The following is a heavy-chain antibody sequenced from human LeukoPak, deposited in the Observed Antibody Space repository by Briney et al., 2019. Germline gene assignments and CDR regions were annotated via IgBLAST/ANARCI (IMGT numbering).Heavy chain of an antibody. J-gene: IGHJ6*03. CDR1: GFTFSSYS. CDR2: ISSRSTYI. CDR3: ARVEYNWNLYYYYYMDV. Sequence: GGSLRLSCAASGFTFSSYSMNWVRQTPGKGLEWVSHISSRSTYIYYADSVKGRFTISRDNAKNSLYLQINSLRAEDTAAYYCARVEYNWNLYYYYYMDVWGKGTTVTVSS. D-gene: IGHD1-20*01. V-gene: IGHV3-21*01.